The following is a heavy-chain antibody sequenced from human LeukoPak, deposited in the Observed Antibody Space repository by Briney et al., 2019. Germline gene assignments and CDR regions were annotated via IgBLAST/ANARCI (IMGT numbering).Heavy chain of an antibody. J-gene: IGHJ4*02. D-gene: IGHD6-13*01. V-gene: IGHV4-34*01. Sequence: SETLSLTCAVYGGSFSGYYWSWIRQPPGKGLEWIGEINHSGSTNYNPSLKSRVTISVDTSKNQFSLKLSSVTAADTAVYYCASRGAGQQLIRFDYWGQGTLVTVSS. CDR1: GGSFSGYY. CDR3: ASRGAGQQLIRFDY. CDR2: INHSGST.